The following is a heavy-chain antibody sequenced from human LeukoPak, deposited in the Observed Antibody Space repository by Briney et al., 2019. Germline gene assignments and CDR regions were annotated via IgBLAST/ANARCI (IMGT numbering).Heavy chain of an antibody. J-gene: IGHJ6*02. V-gene: IGHV1-8*01. D-gene: IGHD3-9*01. Sequence: ASVKVSCKASGYTFTSYDINWVRQATRQGLEWMGWMNPNSGNTGYAQKFQGRVTMTRNTSISTAYMELSSLRSEDTAVYYCARDRYFDWLLGGYYYGMDVWGQGTTVTVSS. CDR3: ARDRYFDWLLGGYYYGMDV. CDR1: GYTFTSYD. CDR2: MNPNSGNT.